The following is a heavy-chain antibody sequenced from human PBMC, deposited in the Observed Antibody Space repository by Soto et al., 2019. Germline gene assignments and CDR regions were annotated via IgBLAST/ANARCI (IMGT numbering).Heavy chain of an antibody. CDR1: GDSVSANNAA. CDR3: VRQPLANLALYGMDV. CDR2: TYYRSKWNY. Sequence: SQTLSLTCAISGDSVSANNAAWNWIRQSPSRGLEWLGRTYYRSKWNYDYAESVKSRLTITPDTSNNQFSLQLNSVTPEDAAVYYCVRQPLANLALYGMDVWGQGTTVTVSS. V-gene: IGHV6-1*01. D-gene: IGHD6-6*01. J-gene: IGHJ6*02.